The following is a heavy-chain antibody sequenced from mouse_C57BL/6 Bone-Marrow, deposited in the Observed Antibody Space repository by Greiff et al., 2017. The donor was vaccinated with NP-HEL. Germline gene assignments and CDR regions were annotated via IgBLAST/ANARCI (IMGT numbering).Heavy chain of an antibody. J-gene: IGHJ2*01. CDR3: ARGKKIYLGAFDD. V-gene: IGHV5-16*01. CDR1: GFTFSDYY. Sequence: EVKLLESEGGLVQPGSSMKLSCTASGFTFSDYYMAWVRQVPEKSLEWVANINYDGSSTYSLDSLKIRFIISSDNAKNILYRQMSSLKSEDTATDYCARGKKIYLGAFDDWGQGTTLTVSS. D-gene: IGHD5-5*01. CDR2: INYDGSST.